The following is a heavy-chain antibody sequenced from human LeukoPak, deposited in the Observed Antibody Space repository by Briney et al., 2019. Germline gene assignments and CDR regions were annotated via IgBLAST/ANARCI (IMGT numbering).Heavy chain of an antibody. CDR1: GFRFSGYW. D-gene: IGHD4-11*01. J-gene: IGHJ4*02. CDR2: IDSEGSST. V-gene: IGHV3-74*01. CDR3: AKDKAGYSSD. Sequence: PGGSLRLSCAASGFRFSGYWMHWVRQAPGKGLVWVSHIDSEGSSTNYADSVKGRLTISRDNSKNTLFLQMNSLRAEDTAVYYCAKDKAGYSSDWGQGTLVTVSS.